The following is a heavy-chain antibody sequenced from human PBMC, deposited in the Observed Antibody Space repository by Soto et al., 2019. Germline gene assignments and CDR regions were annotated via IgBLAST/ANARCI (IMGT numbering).Heavy chain of an antibody. CDR2: SSGSDGST. Sequence: GGSLRLSCAAPGFTFSNFAMSWVRQAPGKGLEWVSSSSGSDGSTYYADSVKGRFTISRDTSKNTLFLQMNRLRDEDTAVYYCAKDRRRGGTMDRGFLITALGGFDLWGQGTMVTVSS. V-gene: IGHV3-23*01. J-gene: IGHJ3*01. CDR1: GFTFSNFA. CDR3: AKDRRRGGTMDRGFLITALGGFDL. D-gene: IGHD3-10*01.